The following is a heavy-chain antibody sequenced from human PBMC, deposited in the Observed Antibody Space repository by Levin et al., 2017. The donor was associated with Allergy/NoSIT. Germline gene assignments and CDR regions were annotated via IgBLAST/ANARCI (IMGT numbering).Heavy chain of an antibody. J-gene: IGHJ4*02. V-gene: IGHV4-61*02. CDR2: IYTGGST. D-gene: IGHD2-15*01. Sequence: SETLSLTCLVSGASISSGSYFWTWIRQPAGKGLEWIGRIYTGGSTDYNPSLESRVSISIDTSKNQFSLKLTSVTAADTAVYYCARWMLRPYYLDYWGQGSLVTVSS. CDR1: GASISSGSYF. CDR3: ARWMLRPYYLDY.